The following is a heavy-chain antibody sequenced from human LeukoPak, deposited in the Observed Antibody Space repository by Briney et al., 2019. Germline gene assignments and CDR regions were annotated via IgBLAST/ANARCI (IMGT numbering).Heavy chain of an antibody. V-gene: IGHV3-23*01. CDR1: GFTFSTYA. CDR2: ISGRGVST. Sequence: GGSLRLSCAASGFTFSTYAMSWVRQAPGKGLEWVSAISGRGVSTYYADSVRGRFTISRDNSKNTLYLHMNSLRAEDTAVYYCAKAASGNWNDVSDYWGQGTLVTVSS. CDR3: AKAASGNWNDVSDY. J-gene: IGHJ4*02. D-gene: IGHD1-20*01.